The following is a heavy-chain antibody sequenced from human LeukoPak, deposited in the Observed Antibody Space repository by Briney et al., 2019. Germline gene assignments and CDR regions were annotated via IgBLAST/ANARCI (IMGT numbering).Heavy chain of an antibody. Sequence: SETLSLTCTVSGGSISSYYWGWIRQSPGKGLEWIGNIYYGGSTYCNPSLTSRVTISVDASKNQFSLKLTSVTAADTAVYYCARVGRSGSGSYYKNWFDPWGQGTLVTVSS. CDR3: ARVGRSGSGSYYKNWFDP. J-gene: IGHJ5*02. CDR2: IYYGGST. V-gene: IGHV4-59*08. D-gene: IGHD3-10*01. CDR1: GGSISSYY.